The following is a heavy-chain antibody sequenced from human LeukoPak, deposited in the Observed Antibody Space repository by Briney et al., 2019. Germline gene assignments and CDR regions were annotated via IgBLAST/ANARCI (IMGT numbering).Heavy chain of an antibody. CDR3: AKVWGSGSYYSSIFDY. CDR1: GFTFSSYG. D-gene: IGHD3-10*01. V-gene: IGHV3-30*02. Sequence: GGSLRLSCAASGFTFSSYGMHWVRQAPGKGLEWVAFIRYDGSNKYYADSVKGRFTISRDNSKNTLYLQMNSLRAEDMAVYYCAKVWGSGSYYSSIFDYWGQGTLVTVSS. J-gene: IGHJ4*02. CDR2: IRYDGSNK.